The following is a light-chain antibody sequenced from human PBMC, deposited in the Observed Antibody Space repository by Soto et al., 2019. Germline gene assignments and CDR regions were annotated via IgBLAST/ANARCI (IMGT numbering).Light chain of an antibody. CDR2: DAS. J-gene: IGKJ2*01. CDR3: QHYDSLPYT. V-gene: IGKV1-33*01. CDR1: QDISNY. Sequence: DIQMTQSPSSLSASVGDRVTITCQASQDISNYLNWYQQKPGKAPKLLIYDASNLETGVPSRFSGSGSGTDFTFTISSLQPEDFATYFCQHYDSLPYTFGQGTKLEIK.